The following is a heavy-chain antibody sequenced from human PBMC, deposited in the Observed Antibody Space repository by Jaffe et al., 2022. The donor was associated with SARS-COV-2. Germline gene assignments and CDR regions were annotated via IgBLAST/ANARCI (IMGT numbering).Heavy chain of an antibody. CDR1: GFTFSTSD. J-gene: IGHJ5*02. D-gene: IGHD3-16*01. CDR3: ATLGVGVDREFDP. V-gene: IGHV3-21*01. Sequence: VQLVESGGGLVKPGGSLRLSCAASGFTFSTSDMNWVRQTPGKGLEWVSSISSSSTYIYYADSVKGRFTISRDNAKNSLYLQMNSLRAEDTAVYYCATLGVGVDREFDPWGQGTLVTVSS. CDR2: ISSSSTYI.